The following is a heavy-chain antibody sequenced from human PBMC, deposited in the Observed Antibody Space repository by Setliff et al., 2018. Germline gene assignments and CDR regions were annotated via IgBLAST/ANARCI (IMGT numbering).Heavy chain of an antibody. D-gene: IGHD6-6*01. CDR3: ARGRNVAARLLDS. J-gene: IGHJ4*02. V-gene: IGHV4-34*01. Sequence: SETLSLTFAASGGTFSYYYWTWIRQPPGKGLEWVGEINHTGTTKYNPSLQSRVTISIDTSKDQFSLTVTSVTAADTAMYYCARGRNVAARLLDSWGQGTLVTVSS. CDR1: GGTFSYYY. CDR2: INHTGTT.